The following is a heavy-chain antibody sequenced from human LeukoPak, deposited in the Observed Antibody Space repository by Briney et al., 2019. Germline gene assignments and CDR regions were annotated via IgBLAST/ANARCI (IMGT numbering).Heavy chain of an antibody. V-gene: IGHV4-34*01. CDR2: INHSGST. J-gene: IGHJ4*02. CDR1: GGSFSGYY. CDR3: ARDRNWNYDY. Sequence: SETLSLTCAVYGGSFSGYYWSWIRQPPGKGLEWIGEINHSGSTNYNPSLKSRVTISVDTSKNQFSLKLSSVTAADTAVYYCARDRNWNYDYWGQGTLVTVSS. D-gene: IGHD1-7*01.